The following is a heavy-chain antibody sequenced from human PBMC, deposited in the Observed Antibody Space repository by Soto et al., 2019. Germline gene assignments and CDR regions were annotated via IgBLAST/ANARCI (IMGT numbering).Heavy chain of an antibody. J-gene: IGHJ3*02. V-gene: IGHV4-31*03. D-gene: IGHD4-17*01. Sequence: QVHLQESGPGLVKPSQTLSLTCIVSGGSISSGGYYWNWIRQHPEKGLEWIGYISYSGNTYYNPSLQSRLTISVDTSKNQFSLQLSSVTAADTAVYYCSRAFSVTTRRPFDIWGPGTMVTVSS. CDR3: SRAFSVTTRRPFDI. CDR1: GGSISSGGYY. CDR2: ISYSGNT.